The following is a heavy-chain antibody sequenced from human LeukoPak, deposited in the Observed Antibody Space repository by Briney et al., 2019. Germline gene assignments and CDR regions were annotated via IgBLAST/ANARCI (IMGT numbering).Heavy chain of an antibody. V-gene: IGHV1-46*03. CDR2: INPSGGST. CDR3: ANNYGGNRSLGAGLDY. J-gene: IGHJ4*02. Sequence: ASVKVSCKASGYTFTSYYMHWVRQAPGQGLEWMGIINPSGGSTSYAQKFQGRVTMTRDTSTSTVYMELSSLRSEDTAVYYCANNYGGNRSLGAGLDYWGQGTPVTVSS. CDR1: GYTFTSYY. D-gene: IGHD4-23*01.